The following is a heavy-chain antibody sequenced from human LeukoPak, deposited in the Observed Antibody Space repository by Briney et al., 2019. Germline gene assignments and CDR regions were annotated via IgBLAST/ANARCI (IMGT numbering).Heavy chain of an antibody. CDR3: ARQSYYYDSSGYPEPSHFDY. D-gene: IGHD3-22*01. V-gene: IGHV4-30-4*01. J-gene: IGHJ4*02. CDR1: GGSISSGDYY. Sequence: SSETLSLTCTVYGGSISSGDYYWSWIRQPPGQGLEWIGYIYYSGSTYYNPSLKSRVTISVDTSKNQFSLKLSSVTAADTAVYYCARQSYYYDSSGYPEPSHFDYWGQGTLVTVSS. CDR2: IYYSGST.